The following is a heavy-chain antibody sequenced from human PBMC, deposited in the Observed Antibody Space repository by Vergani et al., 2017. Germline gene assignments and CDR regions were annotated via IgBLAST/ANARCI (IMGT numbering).Heavy chain of an antibody. J-gene: IGHJ4*02. CDR1: GGSITSSSYY. CDR3: ARTLSFILRYFRWAL. D-gene: IGHD3-9*01. CDR2: IYHSGGA. V-gene: IGHV4-39*01. Sequence: QLHLQESGPGLVKPSETLSLTCTVSGGSITSSSYYWGWIRQPPGKGLEWIGNIYHSGGAYYNPPLKGRVTISVDTSKDQFSLEVTSVTAAGTAIYFCARTLSFILRYFRWALWGQGTLVNVSS.